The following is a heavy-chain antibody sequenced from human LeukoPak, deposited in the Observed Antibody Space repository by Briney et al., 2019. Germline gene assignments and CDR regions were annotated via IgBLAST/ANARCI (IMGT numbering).Heavy chain of an antibody. V-gene: IGHV3-30-3*01. Sequence: PGRSLRLSCAASGFTFSSYAMHWVRQAPGKGLEWVSVISYDGSNKYYADSVKGRFTISRDNSKNTLYLQMNSLRAEDTAVYYCARSGRPVVVISANRVGRGWFDPWGQGTLVTVSS. CDR2: ISYDGSNK. CDR3: ARSGRPVVVISANRVGRGWFDP. J-gene: IGHJ5*02. CDR1: GFTFSSYA. D-gene: IGHD3-22*01.